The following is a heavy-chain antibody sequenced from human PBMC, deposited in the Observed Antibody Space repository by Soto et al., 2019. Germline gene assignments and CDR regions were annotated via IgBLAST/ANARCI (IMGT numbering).Heavy chain of an antibody. J-gene: IGHJ3*02. D-gene: IGHD5-12*01. CDR3: VKDWDGYDHGACDI. V-gene: IGHV3-30*18. Sequence: QVQLVESGGGVVQPGRSLRLSCAASGFTFSSYGMHCDRQAAGKGLEWVAVISYDGSNKYYADSVKGRFNISRDNSKKTRYLQMNSLRAEDTAVYYWVKDWDGYDHGACDIWGQGTMVTVSS. CDR1: GFTFSSYG. CDR2: ISYDGSNK.